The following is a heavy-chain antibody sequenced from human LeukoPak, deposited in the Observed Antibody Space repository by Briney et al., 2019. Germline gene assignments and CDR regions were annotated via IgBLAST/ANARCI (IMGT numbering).Heavy chain of an antibody. CDR2: IIPIFGTA. V-gene: IGHV1-69*13. J-gene: IGHJ4*02. Sequence: ASVKVSXKASGGTFSSYAISWVRQAPGQGLEWMGGIIPIFGTANYAQKFQGRVTITADESTSTAYMELSSLRSEDTAVYYCARRGNWNDLDYWGQGTLVTVSS. CDR1: GGTFSSYA. D-gene: IGHD1-1*01. CDR3: ARRGNWNDLDY.